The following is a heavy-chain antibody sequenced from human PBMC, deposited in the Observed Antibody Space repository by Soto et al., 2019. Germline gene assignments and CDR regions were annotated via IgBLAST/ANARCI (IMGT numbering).Heavy chain of an antibody. J-gene: IGHJ3*02. CDR1: GYTLTELS. CDR3: ASGLTPYSSGWSVGAFDI. D-gene: IGHD6-19*01. V-gene: IGHV1-24*01. CDR2: FDPEDGEK. Sequence: ASVKVSCKVSGYTLTELSMHWVRQAPGKGLEGMGGFDPEDGEKIYAQKFQGRVTMTVDRANDTAYMELSSLRSEERAGYYCASGLTPYSSGWSVGAFDIWGQGTMVTVSS.